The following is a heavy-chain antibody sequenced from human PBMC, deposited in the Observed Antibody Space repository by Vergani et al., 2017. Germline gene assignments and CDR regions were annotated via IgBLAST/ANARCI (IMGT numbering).Heavy chain of an antibody. CDR3: ARDSVPWYSSSWEKYFQH. V-gene: IGHV1-69*04. D-gene: IGHD6-13*01. CDR1: GGTFSSYA. J-gene: IGHJ1*01. Sequence: QVQLVQSGAEVKKPGSSVKVSCKASGGTFSSYAISWVRQAPGQGLEWMGGIIPILGIANYAQKFQGRVTITADKSTSTAYMELSSLRAEDTAVYYCARDSVPWYSSSWEKYFQHWGQGTLVTVSS. CDR2: IIPILGIA.